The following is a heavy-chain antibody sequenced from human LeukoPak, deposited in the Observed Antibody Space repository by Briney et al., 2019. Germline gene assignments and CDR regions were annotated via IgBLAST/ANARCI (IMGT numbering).Heavy chain of an antibody. V-gene: IGHV4-59*12. D-gene: IGHD6-13*01. CDR2: IYYSGST. J-gene: IGHJ4*02. CDR1: GGSISPYY. CDR3: ARDVVAAAGTWDY. Sequence: KPSETLSLTCTVSGGSISPYYWSWIRQPPGKGLEWIGYIYYSGSTNYNPSLKSQVTMSVDTSKNQFSLKLSSVSAADTAVYYCARDVVAAAGTWDYWGQGTLVTVSS.